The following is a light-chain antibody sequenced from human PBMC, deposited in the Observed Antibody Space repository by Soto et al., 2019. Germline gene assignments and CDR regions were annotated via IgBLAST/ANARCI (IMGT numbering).Light chain of an antibody. V-gene: IGKV3-20*01. Sequence: EIALTQSPGTLSLSPGERATLSCRASQSVSSSYLAWYQQKPGQAPRLLIYGASSRATGIPDRFSGSGSGTDFTLTISRLEPEDFAVYYCQQYASTPRTFGQGTKLEIK. CDR3: QQYASTPRT. CDR1: QSVSSSY. J-gene: IGKJ2*01. CDR2: GAS.